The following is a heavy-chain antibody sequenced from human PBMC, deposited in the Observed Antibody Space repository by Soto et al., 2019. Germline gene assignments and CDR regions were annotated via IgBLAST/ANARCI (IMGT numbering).Heavy chain of an antibody. CDR2: ISGSDGST. CDR1: GFTFSNFA. D-gene: IGHD6-13*01. V-gene: IGHV3-23*01. Sequence: EVQLLESGGGLVQPGGSLRLSCAASGFTFSNFAMSWVRQAPGKGLEWVSGISGSDGSTYYADSVKGRFTISRDNSKNTLYLQMNSLSAEDTAVYYCAKDKYSGSWYFFDYWGQGTLVTVSS. CDR3: AKDKYSGSWYFFDY. J-gene: IGHJ4*02.